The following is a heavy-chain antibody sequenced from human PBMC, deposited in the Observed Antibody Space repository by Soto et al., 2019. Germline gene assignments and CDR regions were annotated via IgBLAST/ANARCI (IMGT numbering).Heavy chain of an antibody. CDR2: IYYSGST. CDR3: RVWDGDDSFYYYYGMDV. V-gene: IGHV4-39*01. Sequence: QLQLQESGPGLVKPSETLSLTCTVSGGSISSSSYYWGWIRQPPGKGLEWIGSIYYSGSTYYNPSPKSRVTISVDTSKNQFSLELSSVTAADTAVYYCRVWDGDDSFYYYYGMDVWGQGTTVTVSS. J-gene: IGHJ6*02. D-gene: IGHD4-17*01. CDR1: GGSISSSSYY.